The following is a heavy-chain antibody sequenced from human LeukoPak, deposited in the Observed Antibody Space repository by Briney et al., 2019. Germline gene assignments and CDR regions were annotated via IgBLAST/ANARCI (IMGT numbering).Heavy chain of an antibody. Sequence: SETLSLTCTVSGGSISSGIYSWSWIRQPPGKGLEWIGYIYYSGSTNYNPSLKSRVTISVDTSKNQFSLKLSSVTAADTAVYYCARRPGYYDSSGYYPLFDYWGQGTLVTVSS. J-gene: IGHJ4*02. V-gene: IGHV4-61*01. CDR2: IYYSGST. D-gene: IGHD3-22*01. CDR3: ARRPGYYDSSGYYPLFDY. CDR1: GGSISSGIYS.